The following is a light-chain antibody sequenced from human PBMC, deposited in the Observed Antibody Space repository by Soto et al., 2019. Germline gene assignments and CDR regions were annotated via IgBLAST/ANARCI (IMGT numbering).Light chain of an antibody. J-gene: IGKJ1*01. Sequence: EIVLTQSPGTLSLSPGERVTLSCRASQSLSDNYLAWYQQKSDQAPRLLIYSTSIRATGIPDRFSGSGSGTDFTLTISRLEPEDFAVYHCEQYGSLPWTFGQGTKREI. V-gene: IGKV3-20*01. CDR3: EQYGSLPWT. CDR2: STS. CDR1: QSLSDNY.